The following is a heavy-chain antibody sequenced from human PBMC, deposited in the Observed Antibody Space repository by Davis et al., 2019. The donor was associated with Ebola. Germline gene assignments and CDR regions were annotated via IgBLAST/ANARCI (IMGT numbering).Heavy chain of an antibody. CDR1: RYSFINYG. V-gene: IGHV1-18*04. Sequence: ASVTVSRMTSRYSFINYGISWVRQAPGQGLEWMGWISPHNGNTNYAQKFQGRVTLTTDASTSTAYMDLRSLRSDDTAVYYCTRGIITYYYYFHMDVWGEGTTVTVSS. CDR2: ISPHNGNT. D-gene: IGHD3-10*01. J-gene: IGHJ6*03. CDR3: TRGIITYYYYFHMDV.